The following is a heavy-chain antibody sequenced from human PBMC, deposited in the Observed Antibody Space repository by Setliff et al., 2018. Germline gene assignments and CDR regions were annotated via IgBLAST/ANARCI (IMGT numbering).Heavy chain of an antibody. CDR3: VREGVDTRSSTDYRYYTDV. CDR2: TIPMFGST. V-gene: IGHV1-69*05. J-gene: IGHJ6*03. D-gene: IGHD5-18*01. CDR1: GDTFSSYG. Sequence: SVKVSCKASGDTFSSYGISWVRQAPGQGLEWMGGTIPMFGSTSYAQKFQGGVTIITDESTTTAYMELSSLGSEDTAVYYCVREGVDTRSSTDYRYYTDVWGKGTTVTVSS.